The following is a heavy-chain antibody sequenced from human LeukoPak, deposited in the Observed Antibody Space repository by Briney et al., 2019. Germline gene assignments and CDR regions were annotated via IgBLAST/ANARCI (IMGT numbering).Heavy chain of an antibody. Sequence: GGSLRLSCAASGFTFSSYSMNWVRQAPGKGLEWVSSISSSSSYIYYADSVKDRFTISRDNAKNSLYLQMNSLRAEDTAVYYCARDVYSSGWTFDYWGQGTLVTVSS. V-gene: IGHV3-21*01. CDR2: ISSSSSYI. CDR1: GFTFSSYS. D-gene: IGHD6-19*01. CDR3: ARDVYSSGWTFDY. J-gene: IGHJ4*02.